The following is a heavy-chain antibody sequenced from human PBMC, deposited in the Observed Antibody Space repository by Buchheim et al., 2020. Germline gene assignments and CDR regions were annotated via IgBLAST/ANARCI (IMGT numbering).Heavy chain of an antibody. CDR3: ARDFPGGSSYGYFYYYYYGMDV. Sequence: QVQLVQSGAEVKKPGASVKVSCKASGYTFTSYDINWVRQATGKGLEWMGWMNPKSGNTGYAQKFQGRVTMTRNTSISTAYMELSSLRSEDTAVYYCARDFPGGSSYGYFYYYYYGMDVWGQGTT. CDR2: MNPKSGNT. D-gene: IGHD5-18*01. CDR1: GYTFTSYD. J-gene: IGHJ6*02. V-gene: IGHV1-8*01.